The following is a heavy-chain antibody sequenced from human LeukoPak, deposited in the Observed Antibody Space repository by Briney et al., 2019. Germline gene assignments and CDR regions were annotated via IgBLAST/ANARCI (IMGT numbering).Heavy chain of an antibody. CDR3: ARYFDYGGNFRVFQH. CDR1: GGSISTSNYY. D-gene: IGHD4-23*01. V-gene: IGHV4-39*07. CDR2: IFYSGST. Sequence: PSETLSLTCTVSGGSISTSNYYWGWIRQPPGKGLEWIGNIFYSGSTYYSPSLKSRVTISLDTSRNQFSLKLNSVTAADTAVYFCARYFDYGGNFRVFQHWGQGTLVTVSS. J-gene: IGHJ1*01.